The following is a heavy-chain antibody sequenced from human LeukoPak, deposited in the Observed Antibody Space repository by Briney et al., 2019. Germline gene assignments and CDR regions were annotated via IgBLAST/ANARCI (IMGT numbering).Heavy chain of an antibody. CDR3: ARQKGVYYYMDV. D-gene: IGHD2-8*01. Sequence: SETLSLTCTVSGASSSSYYWSWVRQPPGKGLEWIGYIYYRGSANYNPSLKSRVTISVDTSKNQISLRLTSVSAADTAVYYCARQKGVYYYMDVWGKGTTVTVSS. V-gene: IGHV4-59*01. CDR1: GASSSSYY. CDR2: IYYRGSA. J-gene: IGHJ6*03.